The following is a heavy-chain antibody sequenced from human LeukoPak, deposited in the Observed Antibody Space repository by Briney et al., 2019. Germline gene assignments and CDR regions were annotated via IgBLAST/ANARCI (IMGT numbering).Heavy chain of an antibody. Sequence: VASVKVSCKASGYTFTSYSLHWVRQAPGQGLEWMGMINPSDGSTNYAQKFQGRVTLTRDTSTSTVYMELSSLRSEDTAVYYCARDLISGDWTWDIWGQGTMVSVSS. J-gene: IGHJ3*02. CDR1: GYTFTSYS. CDR2: INPSDGST. V-gene: IGHV1-46*01. D-gene: IGHD2-21*02. CDR3: ARDLISGDWTWDI.